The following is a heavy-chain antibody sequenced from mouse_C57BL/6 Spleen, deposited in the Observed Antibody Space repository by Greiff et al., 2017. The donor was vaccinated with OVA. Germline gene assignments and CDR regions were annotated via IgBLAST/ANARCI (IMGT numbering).Heavy chain of an antibody. D-gene: IGHD2-1*01. CDR2: INPSSGYT. CDR3: ARGGIFYGNCFGC. V-gene: IGHV1-7*01. J-gene: IGHJ2*01. CDR1: GYTFTSYW. Sequence: QVQLKESGAELAKPGASVKLSCKASGYTFTSYWMHWVKQRPGQGLEWIGYINPSSGYTKYNQKFKDKVTLTADKSSSTAYMQLSSLTYEDSAVYYCARGGIFYGNCFGCWGQATTLTAST.